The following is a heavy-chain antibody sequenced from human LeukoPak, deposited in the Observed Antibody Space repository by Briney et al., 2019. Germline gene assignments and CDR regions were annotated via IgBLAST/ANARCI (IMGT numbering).Heavy chain of an antibody. CDR2: IYSGGST. V-gene: IGHV3-53*01. CDR3: ARGKFGWGSYDF. Sequence: PGGSLRLSCAASEFTVNNYYMSWVRPAPGKGLEWVSVIYSGGSTNYADSVKGRFTISRYNSKNTLYLQMNSLRAEHTAVYYCARGKFGWGSYDFWGQGTLVTVSS. D-gene: IGHD3-10*01. CDR1: EFTVNNYY. J-gene: IGHJ4*02.